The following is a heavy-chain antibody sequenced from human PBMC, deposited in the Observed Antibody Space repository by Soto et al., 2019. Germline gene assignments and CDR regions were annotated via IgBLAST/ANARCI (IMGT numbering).Heavy chain of an antibody. D-gene: IGHD1-26*01. J-gene: IGHJ1*01. CDR2: ISHEGGTQ. CDR3: RKEGTPRVSPWDDN. CDR1: GFTFSEYG. Sequence: QVHLAESGGGVVQPGGSLRLSCAASGFTFSEYGIYWIRQAPGKGLEWVAVISHEGGTQYYADSVRARFTVSRDNSMNIVYLQMESLGPEDRAVYFCRKEGTPRVSPWDDNWGEVTLVTVAS. V-gene: IGHV3-30*18.